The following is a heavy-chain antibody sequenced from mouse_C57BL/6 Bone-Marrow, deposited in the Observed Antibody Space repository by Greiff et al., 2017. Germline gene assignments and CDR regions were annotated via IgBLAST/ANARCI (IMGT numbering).Heavy chain of an antibody. CDR2: IYPSDSET. Sequence: VQLQQPGAELVRPGSSVKLSCKASGYTFTSYWMDWVKQRPGQGLEWIGNIYPSDSETHYNQKFKDKATLTVDKSSSTAYMQLSSLTSEDSAVYYCARGGGSYPMDYWGQGTSVTVSS. CDR3: ARGGGSYPMDY. CDR1: GYTFTSYW. V-gene: IGHV1-61*01. D-gene: IGHD2-10*01. J-gene: IGHJ4*01.